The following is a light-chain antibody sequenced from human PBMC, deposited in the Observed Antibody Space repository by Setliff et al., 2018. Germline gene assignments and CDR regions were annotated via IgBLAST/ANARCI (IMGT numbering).Light chain of an antibody. CDR3: QSYDRSLSAYV. CDR2: GNT. V-gene: IGLV1-40*01. CDR1: SSNIGAGYD. J-gene: IGLJ1*01. Sequence: SALTQPPSVSGAPGQRVTISCTGSSSNIGAGYDAHWYQQLPGTAPKLLMFGNTSRPSGVPDRFSGSKSGTSASLAITGLQAEDEADYFCQSYDRSLSAYVFGIGTKVTVL.